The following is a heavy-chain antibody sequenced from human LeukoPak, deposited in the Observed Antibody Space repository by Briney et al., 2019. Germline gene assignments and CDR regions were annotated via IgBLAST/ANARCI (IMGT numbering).Heavy chain of an antibody. CDR3: ARPQGYCSSTSCYHWFDP. D-gene: IGHD2-2*01. CDR1: GGSISSYY. V-gene: IGHV4-59*08. Sequence: SETLSLTRTVSGGSISSYYWSWIRQPPGKGLEWIGYIYYSGSTNYNPSLKSRVTISVDTSKNQFSLKLSSVTAADTAVYYCARPQGYCSSTSCYHWFDPWGQGTLVTVSS. J-gene: IGHJ5*02. CDR2: IYYSGST.